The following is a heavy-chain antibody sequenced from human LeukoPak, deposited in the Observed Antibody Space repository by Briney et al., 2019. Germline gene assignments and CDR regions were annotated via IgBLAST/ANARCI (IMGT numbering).Heavy chain of an antibody. V-gene: IGHV4-59*01. D-gene: IGHD1-26*01. CDR2: ISYSGST. Sequence: SETLSLTCTVSGGSISSYYWSWIRQPPGKGLEWIGYISYSGSTDYYPSLKSRVTISLDTSKNQFSLRLSSVTAADTAVYYCARETRLHSGSYSNDAFDIWGQGTMVTVSS. J-gene: IGHJ3*02. CDR3: ARETRLHSGSYSNDAFDI. CDR1: GGSISSYY.